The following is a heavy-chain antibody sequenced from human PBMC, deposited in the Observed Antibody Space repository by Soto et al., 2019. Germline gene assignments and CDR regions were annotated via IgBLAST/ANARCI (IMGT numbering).Heavy chain of an antibody. V-gene: IGHV4-4*07. J-gene: IGHJ4*02. CDR1: GGSMFGYY. D-gene: IGHD3-16*01. Sequence: QVQLQESGPGLVKPSETLSLSCTVSGGSMFGYYWSWIRQPAGKGLEWIARIYGSGGTNYNPSLKSRVTLSLDRSKNTLSLSLTSVTAAATAVYYCAREGASSYASRHFDSWGQGTLVTVSS. CDR3: AREGASSYASRHFDS. CDR2: IYGSGGT.